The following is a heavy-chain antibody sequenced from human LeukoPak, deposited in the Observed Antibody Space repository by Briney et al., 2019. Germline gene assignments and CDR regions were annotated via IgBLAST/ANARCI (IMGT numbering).Heavy chain of an antibody. V-gene: IGHV4-30-2*01. Sequence: SETLSLTCTVSGGSISSGGYYWSWIRQPPGKGLEWIGYIYHSGSTYYNPSPKSRVTISVDRSKNQFSLKLSSVTAADTAVYYCARGGLRAAFDIWGQGTMVTVSS. J-gene: IGHJ3*02. CDR3: ARGGLRAAFDI. D-gene: IGHD4-17*01. CDR1: GGSISSGGYY. CDR2: IYHSGST.